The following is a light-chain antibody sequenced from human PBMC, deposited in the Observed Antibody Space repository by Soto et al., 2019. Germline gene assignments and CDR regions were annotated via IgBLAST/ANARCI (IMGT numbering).Light chain of an antibody. J-gene: IGLJ1*01. Sequence: QSVLTQPPSASGTPGQRVTISCSGSSSNIGINTVNWYQQLPGTAPKLLIYSSNQRPSGVPDRFSGSKSGTSASLAISGLQSEDKADYYCAAWDDSLNGPVFGTGTKLTVL. CDR1: SSNIGINT. CDR2: SSN. CDR3: AAWDDSLNGPV. V-gene: IGLV1-44*01.